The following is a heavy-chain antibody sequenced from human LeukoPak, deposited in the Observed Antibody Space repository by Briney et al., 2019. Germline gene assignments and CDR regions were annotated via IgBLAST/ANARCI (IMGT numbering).Heavy chain of an antibody. CDR1: GFTLSSYW. J-gene: IGHJ4*02. CDR2: IKQDGSKK. D-gene: IGHD3-22*01. CDR3: ATPLDYYDSSGYHQGGD. V-gene: IGHV3-7*03. Sequence: GGALRLSCAASGFTLSSYWMTWVRQAPGGGLEWVAHIKQDGSKKNYVDSVRGRFTISRDNAKNSLYLQMNSLRAEDTAVYYCATPLDYYDSSGYHQGGDWGQGTLVTVSS.